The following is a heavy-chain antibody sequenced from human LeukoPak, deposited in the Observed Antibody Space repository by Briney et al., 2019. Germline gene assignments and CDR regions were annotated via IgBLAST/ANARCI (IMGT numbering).Heavy chain of an antibody. CDR1: GFRFSRYW. V-gene: IGHV3-7*01. Sequence: GGSLRLSCAASGFRFSRYWMSWVRQAPGKGLEWVANIKEDGREIYYVDSVKGRFTISRDNAKNSLYLQMNSLRAEDTAVYYCARISHWNVLAWGQGTLVTVSS. CDR2: IKEDGREI. D-gene: IGHD1-1*01. J-gene: IGHJ5*02. CDR3: ARISHWNVLA.